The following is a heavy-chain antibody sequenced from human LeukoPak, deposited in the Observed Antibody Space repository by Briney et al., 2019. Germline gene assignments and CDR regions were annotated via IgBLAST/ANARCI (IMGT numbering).Heavy chain of an antibody. CDR3: ARVVVAVYNWFDP. J-gene: IGHJ5*02. Sequence: GGSLRLSCAASGFTVSSNYMSWVRQAPGKGLEWVSVIYSGGSTYYADSMKGRFTISRDNSKNTLYLQMNSLRAEDTAVYYCARVVVAVYNWFDPWGQGTLVTVSS. CDR1: GFTVSSNY. CDR2: IYSGGST. D-gene: IGHD2-15*01. V-gene: IGHV3-66*01.